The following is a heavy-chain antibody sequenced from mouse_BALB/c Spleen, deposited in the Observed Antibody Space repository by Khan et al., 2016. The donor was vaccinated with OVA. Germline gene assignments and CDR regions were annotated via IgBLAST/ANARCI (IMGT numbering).Heavy chain of an antibody. V-gene: IGHV5-9*03. Sequence: EVQLQESGGGLVKPGGSLKLSCAASGFTFSSYTMSWVRQTPEKRLAWVATISSGGDNTDYPDSVKGRFTISRDNAKKNLYLRMGSLRSEDTALYYCARSNYGTFAYWGQGTLVTVSA. J-gene: IGHJ3*01. CDR1: GFTFSSYT. CDR3: ARSNYGTFAY. CDR2: ISSGGDNT. D-gene: IGHD2-1*01.